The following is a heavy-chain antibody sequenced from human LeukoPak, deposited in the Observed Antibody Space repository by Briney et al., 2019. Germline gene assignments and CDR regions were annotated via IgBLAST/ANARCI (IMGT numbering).Heavy chain of an antibody. CDR3: ARVAAAADTVSGMDV. J-gene: IGHJ6*02. V-gene: IGHV4-59*01. D-gene: IGHD6-13*01. CDR2: IYYSGST. CDR1: GGSISSYY. Sequence: SETLSLTCTVSGGSISSYYWSWIRQPPGKGLEWIGYIYYSGSTNYNPSLKSRATISVDTSKNQFSLKLSSVTAADTAVYYCARVAAAADTVSGMDVWGQGTTVTVSS.